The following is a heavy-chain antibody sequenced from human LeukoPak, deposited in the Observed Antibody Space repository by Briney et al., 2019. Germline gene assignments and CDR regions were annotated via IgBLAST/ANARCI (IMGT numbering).Heavy chain of an antibody. CDR3: ARDGYGLDY. CDR2: IYTSGST. J-gene: IGHJ4*02. Sequence: PSQTLSLTCTVSGGSISSGSYYWSWIRQPAGKGLEWIGRIYTSGSTNYNPSLKSRVTISVDTSKNQFSLKLSSVTAADTAVYYCARDGYGLDYWGQGTLVTVFS. CDR1: GGSISSGSYY. V-gene: IGHV4-61*02. D-gene: IGHD3-22*01.